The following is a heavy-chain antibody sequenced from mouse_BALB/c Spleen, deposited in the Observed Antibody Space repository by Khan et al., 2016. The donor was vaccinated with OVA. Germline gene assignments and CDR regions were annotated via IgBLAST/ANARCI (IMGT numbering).Heavy chain of an antibody. V-gene: IGHV1S41*01. CDR2: IGPGSSNT. D-gene: IGHD1-1*01. Sequence: DLVKPGTSVKLSCKASGYTLTSYWINWIKQRPGQGLEWIGRIGPGSSNTYYYEMFKGKTALTDDTSSSTAYIQLSSLSSEDSAVYFCTRENYYGRGCYAMDYWGQGTSVTVSS. CDR3: TRENYYGRGCYAMDY. J-gene: IGHJ4*01. CDR1: GYTLTSYW.